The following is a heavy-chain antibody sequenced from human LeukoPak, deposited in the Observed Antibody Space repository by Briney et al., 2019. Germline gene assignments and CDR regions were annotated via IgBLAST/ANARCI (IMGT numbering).Heavy chain of an antibody. CDR1: GGSISSSNW. V-gene: IGHV4-4*02. J-gene: IGHJ4*02. CDR3: ARDHYGNSWADY. D-gene: IGHD6-13*01. Sequence: PSETLSLTCTVSGGSISSSNWWSWVRQPPGKGPEWIGEIYHSGSTNYNPSLKSRVTISVDKSKNQFSLKLSSVTAADTAVYYCARDHYGNSWADYWGQGTLVTVSS. CDR2: IYHSGST.